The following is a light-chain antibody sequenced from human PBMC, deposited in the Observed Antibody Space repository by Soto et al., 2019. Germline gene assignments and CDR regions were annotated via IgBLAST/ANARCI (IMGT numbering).Light chain of an antibody. J-gene: IGKJ5*01. Sequence: AIQLTQSPSSLSASVGDRVTITCRASQGISSALAWYQQKPGKAPKLLIYDASSLESGVPSRFSGSGSGTDFSLTFSTLQPEDFETYYGDQFNSYPITFGQGTRLEI. CDR1: QGISSA. V-gene: IGKV1-13*02. CDR2: DAS. CDR3: DQFNSYPIT.